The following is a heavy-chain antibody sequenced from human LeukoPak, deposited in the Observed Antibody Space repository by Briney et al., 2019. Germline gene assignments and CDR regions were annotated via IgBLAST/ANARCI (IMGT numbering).Heavy chain of an antibody. CDR1: GFTFSNAW. CDR3: STDDTYYYDTSGYYALGDAFDI. Sequence: PGGSLRLSCAASGFTFSNAWMSWVRQAPGKGLEWVGRIKSKTDGGTTDYAAPVKGRFTISRDDPKNTLYLQMNSLKTEDTAVYYCSTDDTYYYDTSGYYALGDAFDIWGQGTMVTVSS. CDR2: IKSKTDGGTT. D-gene: IGHD3-22*01. V-gene: IGHV3-15*01. J-gene: IGHJ3*02.